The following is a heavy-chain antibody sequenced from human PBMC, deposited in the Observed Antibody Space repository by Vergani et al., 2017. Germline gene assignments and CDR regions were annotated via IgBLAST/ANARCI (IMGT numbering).Heavy chain of an antibody. CDR2: ISYDGSNK. D-gene: IGHD1-7*01. V-gene: IGHV3-30-3*01. CDR3: NVGITGTTYYFDY. Sequence: QVQLVESGGGLVKPGGSLRLSCAASGFTFSDYYMSWIRQAPGKGLEWVAVISYDGSNKYYADSVKGRFTISRDNSKNTLYLQMNSLRAEDTAVYYCNVGITGTTYYFDYWGQGTLVTVSS. J-gene: IGHJ4*02. CDR1: GFTFSDYY.